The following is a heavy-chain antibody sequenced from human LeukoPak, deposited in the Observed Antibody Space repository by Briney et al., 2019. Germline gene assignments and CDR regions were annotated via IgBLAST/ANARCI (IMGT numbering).Heavy chain of an antibody. D-gene: IGHD6-19*01. V-gene: IGHV4-59*01. J-gene: IGHJ4*02. Sequence: SETLSLTCTVSGGSISCWYWSWIRQPPGKGLEWIGYIYGSGNTNYNPSLKSRVTMSIDTSKNQFSLKLTSVTAADTATYYCARETSLAGFASGLGFNYWGQGILVTVPS. CDR3: ARETSLAGFASGLGFNY. CDR1: GGSISCWY. CDR2: IYGSGNT.